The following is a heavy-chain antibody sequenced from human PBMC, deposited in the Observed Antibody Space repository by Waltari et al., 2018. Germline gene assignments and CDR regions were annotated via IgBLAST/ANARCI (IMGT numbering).Heavy chain of an antibody. D-gene: IGHD3-3*01. CDR1: GYTLTDLS. J-gene: IGHJ4*02. CDR3: ATEIFVWSGYYFDD. CDR2: FDPEDGET. V-gene: IGHV1-24*01. Sequence: VQLVQSGAEVKKPGASVKVSCKFSGYTLTDLSMHWVRQAPGKGLAWMGGFDPEDGETIYAKKFQGRVTMTEDTSTDTAYMELSSLRSEDTAVYYCATEIFVWSGYYFDDWGQGTLVTVSS.